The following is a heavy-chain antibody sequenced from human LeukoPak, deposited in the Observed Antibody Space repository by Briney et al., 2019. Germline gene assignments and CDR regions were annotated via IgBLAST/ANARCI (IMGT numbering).Heavy chain of an antibody. J-gene: IGHJ3*02. Sequence: VASVKVSCKASGGTFSSYAISWVRQAPGQGLEWMGRIIPILGIANYAQKFQGRVTITADKSTSTAYMELSSLRSEDTAVYYCAREGGRIGAFDIWGQGTMVTVSS. CDR2: IIPILGIA. V-gene: IGHV1-69*04. CDR3: AREGGRIGAFDI. CDR1: GGTFSSYA. D-gene: IGHD1-26*01.